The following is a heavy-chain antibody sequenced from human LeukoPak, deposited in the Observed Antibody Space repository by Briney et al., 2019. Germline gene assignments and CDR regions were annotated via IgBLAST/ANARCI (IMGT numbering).Heavy chain of an antibody. CDR3: ARVSVVSYYFDY. Sequence: PGGSLRLSCAASGFTLSSYWMTWVRQAPGKGLEWVANIKLDGSEKYYVDSVKGRFTISKDNAQNSLYLQMNSLRAEDTAVYYCARVSVVSYYFDYWGQGSLVTVSS. V-gene: IGHV3-7*01. J-gene: IGHJ4*02. CDR1: GFTLSSYW. D-gene: IGHD4-23*01. CDR2: IKLDGSEK.